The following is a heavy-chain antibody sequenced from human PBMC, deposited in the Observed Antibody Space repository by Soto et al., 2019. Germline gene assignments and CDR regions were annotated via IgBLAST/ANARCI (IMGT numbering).Heavy chain of an antibody. D-gene: IGHD3-22*01. CDR2: IKQDGSEK. CDR3: ARDQVDDSSGYYYPDAFDI. CDR1: GFTFSSYW. J-gene: IGHJ3*02. V-gene: IGHV3-7*03. Sequence: EVQLVESGGGLVQPGGSLRLSCAASGFTFSSYWMSWVRQAPGKGLEWVANIKQDGSEKYYVDSVKGRFTISRDNAKNSLYLQMNSLRAEDTAVYYCARDQVDDSSGYYYPDAFDIWGQGTMVTVSS.